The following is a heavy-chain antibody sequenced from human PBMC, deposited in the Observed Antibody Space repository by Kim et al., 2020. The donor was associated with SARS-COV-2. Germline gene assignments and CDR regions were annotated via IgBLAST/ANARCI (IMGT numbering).Heavy chain of an antibody. Sequence: SETLSLTCAVYGGSFSGYYWSWIRQPPGKGLEWIGEINHSGSTNYNPSLKSRVTISVDTSKNQFSLKLSSVTAADTAVYYCARGTTYYYDSGGYYGKYFQHWGQGTLVTVSS. CDR3: ARGTTYYYDSGGYYGKYFQH. CDR1: GGSFSGYY. D-gene: IGHD3-22*01. J-gene: IGHJ1*01. CDR2: INHSGST. V-gene: IGHV4-34*01.